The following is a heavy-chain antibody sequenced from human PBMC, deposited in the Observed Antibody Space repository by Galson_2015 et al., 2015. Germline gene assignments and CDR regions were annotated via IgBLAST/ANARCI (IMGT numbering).Heavy chain of an antibody. J-gene: IGHJ4*02. Sequence: SLRLSCAASGFTFSNAWMSWVRQAPGKGLEWVGRIKSKTDGGTTDYAAPVKGRFTISRDDSKNTLYLQMNSLKTEDTAVYYCTAAFRVGATRQAYFDYWGQGTLVTVSS. CDR2: IKSKTDGGTT. CDR3: TAAFRVGATRQAYFDY. CDR1: GFTFSNAW. D-gene: IGHD1-26*01. V-gene: IGHV3-15*01.